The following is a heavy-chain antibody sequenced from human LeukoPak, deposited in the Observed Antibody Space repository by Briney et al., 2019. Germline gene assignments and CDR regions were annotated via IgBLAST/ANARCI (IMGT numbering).Heavy chain of an antibody. Sequence: GGSLRLSCAASGFTFSNYAMSWVRQAPGKGLEWVSSISNSGGSTYYADSVKGRFTVSRDNSKVYLQMNSLRAEDTAVYYCAKGKMVTILYFFDLWGQGTLVSVSS. J-gene: IGHJ4*02. D-gene: IGHD5-24*01. CDR3: AKGKMVTILYFFDL. CDR1: GFTFSNYA. V-gene: IGHV3-23*01. CDR2: ISNSGGST.